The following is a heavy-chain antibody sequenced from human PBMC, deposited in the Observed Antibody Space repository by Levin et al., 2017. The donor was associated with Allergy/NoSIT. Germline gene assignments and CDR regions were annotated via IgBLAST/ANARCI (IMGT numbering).Heavy chain of an antibody. J-gene: IGHJ5*02. CDR2: ISSSSSYT. Sequence: GESLKISCAASGFTFSDYYMSWIRQAPGKGLEWVSYISSSSSYTKYADSVKGRFTISRDNAKNSLYLQMNSLRAEDTAVYYCARDYYASGSYGWFDPWGQGTLVTVSS. CDR1: GFTFSDYY. V-gene: IGHV3-11*05. CDR3: ARDYYASGSYGWFDP. D-gene: IGHD3-10*01.